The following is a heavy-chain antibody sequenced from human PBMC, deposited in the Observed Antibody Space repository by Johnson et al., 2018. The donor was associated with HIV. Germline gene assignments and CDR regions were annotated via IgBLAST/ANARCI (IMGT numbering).Heavy chain of an antibody. J-gene: IGHJ3*01. CDR2: IYSGGST. CDR1: GFTFSTYW. V-gene: IGHV3-66*02. Sequence: VQLVESGGGLVKPGGSLRLSCAASGFTFSTYWMSWVRQAPGKGLEWVSVIYSGGSTYYADSVKGRFTISRDNSKNTLYLQMNSLRPEDTAVYYCANNFRGGIAAPGDAFDVWGQGTMVTVSS. D-gene: IGHD6-13*01. CDR3: ANNFRGGIAAPGDAFDV.